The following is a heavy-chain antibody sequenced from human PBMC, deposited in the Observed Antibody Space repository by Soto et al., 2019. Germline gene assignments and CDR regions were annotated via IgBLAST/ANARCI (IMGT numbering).Heavy chain of an antibody. J-gene: IGHJ4*02. Sequence: SETLSLTCAVYGGSFSGYYWSWIRQPPGKGLEWIGEINHSGSTNYNPSLKSRVTISVDTSKNQFSLKLSSVTAADTAVYYCARGPPERLNLTPNYYFDYWGQGTLVTVSS. V-gene: IGHV4-34*01. CDR2: INHSGST. D-gene: IGHD1-1*01. CDR3: ARGPPERLNLTPNYYFDY. CDR1: GGSFSGYY.